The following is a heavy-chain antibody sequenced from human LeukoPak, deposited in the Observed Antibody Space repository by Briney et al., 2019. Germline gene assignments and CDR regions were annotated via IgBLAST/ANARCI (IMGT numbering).Heavy chain of an antibody. D-gene: IGHD3-3*01. J-gene: IGHJ4*02. CDR3: ARGSGYSH. CDR1: GFTFSSYG. V-gene: IGHV3-30*03. CDR2: ISYDGSNK. Sequence: GGSLRLSCAASGFTFSSYGMHWVRQAPGKGLEWVAVISYDGSNKYYADSVKGRFTISRDNSENTVYLQMNSVRAEDTAIYYCARGSGYSHWGQGTLVTVSS.